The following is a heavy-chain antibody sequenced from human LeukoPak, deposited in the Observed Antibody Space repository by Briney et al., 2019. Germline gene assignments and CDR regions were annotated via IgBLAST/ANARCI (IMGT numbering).Heavy chain of an antibody. J-gene: IGHJ4*02. CDR2: VYASGST. CDR3: SREGSSGWHFD. Sequence: PSETLSLTCTVSGGSISSYYWSWIRQPAGKGLEWIGRVYASGSTNYNPSLKSRVTMSVDTSQNQFSLKLSSVTAADTAVYYCSREGSSGWHFDWGQGTLVTVSS. V-gene: IGHV4-4*07. D-gene: IGHD6-19*01. CDR1: GGSISSYY.